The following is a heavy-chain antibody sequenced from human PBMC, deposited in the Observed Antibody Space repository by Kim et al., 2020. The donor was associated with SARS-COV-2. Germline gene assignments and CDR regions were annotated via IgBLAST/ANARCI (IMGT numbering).Heavy chain of an antibody. CDR1: GFTFSSYA. D-gene: IGHD4-17*01. V-gene: IGHV3-30*04. CDR3: ATEAGVGDYGDYWTDY. Sequence: GGSLRLSCAASGFTFSSYAMHWVRQAPGKGLEWVAVISYDGSNKYYADSVKGRFTISRDNSKNTLYLQMNSLRAEDTAVYYCATEAGVGDYGDYWTDYWGQGTLVTVSS. CDR2: ISYDGSNK. J-gene: IGHJ4*02.